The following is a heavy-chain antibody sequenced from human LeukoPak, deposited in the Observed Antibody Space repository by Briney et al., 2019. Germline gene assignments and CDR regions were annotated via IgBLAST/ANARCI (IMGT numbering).Heavy chain of an antibody. Sequence: SETLSLTCTVSGGSISSYYWSWIRQPPGKGLEWIGYIYYSGSTNYNPSLKSRVTISVDTSKNQFSLKLSSVTAADTAVYYCARTQWGHSYHGRGLWYFELWGRGTLVTVSS. D-gene: IGHD3/OR15-3a*01. CDR1: GGSISSYY. V-gene: IGHV4-59*01. J-gene: IGHJ2*01. CDR2: IYYSGST. CDR3: ARTQWGHSYHGRGLWYFEL.